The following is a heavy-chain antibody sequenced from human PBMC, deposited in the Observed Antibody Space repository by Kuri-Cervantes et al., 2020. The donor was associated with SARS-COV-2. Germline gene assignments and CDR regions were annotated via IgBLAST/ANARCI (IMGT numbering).Heavy chain of an antibody. J-gene: IGHJ4*02. CDR1: GFPXSSYA. CDR2: ISXNGGST. Sequence: GGSLRLXCAXSGFPXSSYAMHWVRXAPGKGLEYXSAISXNGGSTYYAXSVKGRFTISRDNSXNTLYLQMNSLRAEDTAXXYCATNKGRXLEWLFYWGQGTLVTVSS. D-gene: IGHD3-3*01. CDR3: ATNKGRXLEWLFY. V-gene: IGHV3-64*02.